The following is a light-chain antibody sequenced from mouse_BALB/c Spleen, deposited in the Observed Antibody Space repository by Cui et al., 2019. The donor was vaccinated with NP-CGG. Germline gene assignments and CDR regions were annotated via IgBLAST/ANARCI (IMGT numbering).Light chain of an antibody. CDR2: GTN. V-gene: IGLV1*01. CDR1: TGTVTNNSE. CDR3: VLWYSNNWV. J-gene: IGLJ1*01. Sequence: AVVTNESALTTLPGETVTLTCRSSTGTVTNNSEVNRVQEKPDHLFTGLIGGTNNRAPGVPARFSGSLIGDKAALTITGAQTEDEAIYFCVLWYSNNWVFGGGTKLTVL.